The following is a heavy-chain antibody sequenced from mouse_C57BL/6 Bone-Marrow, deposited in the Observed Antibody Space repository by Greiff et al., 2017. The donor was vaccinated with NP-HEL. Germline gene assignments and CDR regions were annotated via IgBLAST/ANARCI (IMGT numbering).Heavy chain of an antibody. D-gene: IGHD1-1*01. Sequence: QVQLQQPGAELVKPGASVKLSCKASGYTFTSYWMHWVKQRPGQGLEWIGMIHPNSGSTNYNEKFKSKATLTVDKSSSTAYMQLSSLTSEDSAVYYCAATYYGSGPWFAYWGQGTLVTVSA. V-gene: IGHV1-64*01. CDR2: IHPNSGST. J-gene: IGHJ3*01. CDR1: GYTFTSYW. CDR3: AATYYGSGPWFAY.